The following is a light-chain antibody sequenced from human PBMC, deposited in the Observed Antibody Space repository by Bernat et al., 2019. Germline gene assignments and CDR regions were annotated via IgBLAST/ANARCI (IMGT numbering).Light chain of an antibody. V-gene: IGKV3-15*01. J-gene: IGKJ2*01. CDR1: QSVSSN. Sequence: EIVMTQSPATLSVSPGEGATLSCRASQSVSSNLAWYQQKPGQAPRLLIYSASTRATGIPARFSGSGSGTEFTLTISSLQSEDFALYYCQQYNNWPRTFGQGTKLEIK. CDR2: SAS. CDR3: QQYNNWPRT.